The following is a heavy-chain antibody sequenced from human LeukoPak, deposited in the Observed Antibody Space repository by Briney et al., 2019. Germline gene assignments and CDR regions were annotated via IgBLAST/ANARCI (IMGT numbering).Heavy chain of an antibody. V-gene: IGHV1-18*01. CDR2: ISAYNSNT. J-gene: IGHJ4*02. D-gene: IGHD6-13*01. CDR1: SYTFTSYG. Sequence: ASVKVSCKASSYTFTSYGINWVRQAPGQGLEWMGWISAYNSNTHYAQKLQGRVTMTTDTSTSTAYMELRSLTSDDTAVYYCARDHSSSGQLFDYWGQGTLVTVSS. CDR3: ARDHSSSGQLFDY.